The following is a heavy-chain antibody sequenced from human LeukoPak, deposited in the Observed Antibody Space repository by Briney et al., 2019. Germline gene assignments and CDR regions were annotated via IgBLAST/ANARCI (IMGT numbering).Heavy chain of an antibody. J-gene: IGHJ4*02. CDR2: IIPIFGTA. D-gene: IGHD2-2*02. CDR3: ARVGRYCSSTSCYTPFDY. Sequence: SVKVSCKASGGTFISYAISWVRQAPGQGLEWMGGIIPIFGTANYAQKFQGRVTITTDESTSTAYMELSSLRSEDTAVYYCARVGRYCSSTSCYTPFDYWGQGTLVTVSS. V-gene: IGHV1-69*05. CDR1: GGTFISYA.